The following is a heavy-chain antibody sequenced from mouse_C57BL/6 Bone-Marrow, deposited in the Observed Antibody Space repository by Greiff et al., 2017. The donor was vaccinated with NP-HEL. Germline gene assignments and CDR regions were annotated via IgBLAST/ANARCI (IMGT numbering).Heavy chain of an antibody. J-gene: IGHJ1*03. V-gene: IGHV1-69*01. CDR3: ARGSTVVATYWYFDV. CDR2: IDPSDSYT. D-gene: IGHD1-1*01. CDR1: GYTFTSYW. Sequence: QVQLKQPGAELVMPGASVKLSCKASGYTFTSYWMHWVKQRPGQGLEWIGEIDPSDSYTNYNQKFKGKSKLTVDKSSSTAYMQLSSLTSEDSAVYYCARGSTVVATYWYFDVWGTGTTVTVSS.